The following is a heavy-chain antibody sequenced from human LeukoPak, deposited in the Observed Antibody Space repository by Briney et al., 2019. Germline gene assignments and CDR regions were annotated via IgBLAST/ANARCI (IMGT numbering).Heavy chain of an antibody. V-gene: IGHV3-30*03. D-gene: IGHD5-18*01. CDR3: AREDTAMAFDY. J-gene: IGHJ4*02. Sequence: GGSLRLSCAASGFTFSSYSMNWVRQAPGKGLEWVAVISYDGSNKYYADSVKGRFTISRDNSKNTLYLQMNSLRAEDTAVYYCAREDTAMAFDYWGQGTLVTVSS. CDR1: GFTFSSYS. CDR2: ISYDGSNK.